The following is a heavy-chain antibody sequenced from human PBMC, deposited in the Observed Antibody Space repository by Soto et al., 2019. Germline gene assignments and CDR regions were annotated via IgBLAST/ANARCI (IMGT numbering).Heavy chain of an antibody. V-gene: IGHV3-7*01. CDR3: ASSLL. CDR1: GFTLSTYW. J-gene: IGHJ4*02. CDR2: IKGDGSEK. Sequence: GGSLRLSCAASGFTLSTYWMYWVRQAPGKGLEWVANIKGDGSEKNYVDSVKGRFTISRDNAKNSLYLQMNSLRVEDTAVYYCASSLLRGQGTLITV.